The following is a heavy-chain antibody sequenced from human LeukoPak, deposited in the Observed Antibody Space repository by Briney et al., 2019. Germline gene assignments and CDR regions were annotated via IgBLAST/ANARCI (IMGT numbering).Heavy chain of an antibody. V-gene: IGHV4-39*01. D-gene: IGHD3-22*01. CDR1: GGSISSSSYY. CDR2: IYYSGST. J-gene: IGHJ1*01. CDR3: ASLSLMYYYDSSGYSQY. Sequence: SETLSLTGTVSGGSISSSSYYWGWIRQPPGKGLEWIGSIYYSGSTYYNPSLKSRVTISVDTSKNQFSLKLSSVTAADTAVYYCASLSLMYYYDSSGYSQYWGQGTLVTVSS.